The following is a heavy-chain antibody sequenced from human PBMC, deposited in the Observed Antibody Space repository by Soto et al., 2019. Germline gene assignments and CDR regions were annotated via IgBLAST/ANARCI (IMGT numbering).Heavy chain of an antibody. J-gene: IGHJ6*02. V-gene: IGHV3-30*18. CDR2: ISYDGSNK. Sequence: QVQLVESGGGVVQPGRSLRLSCAASGFTFSSYGMHWVRQAPGTGLEWVAVISYDGSNKYYADSVKGRFTISRDNSKNALYLQMNSLRAEDTAVYYCANVIRGVTAGGMDVWGQGTTVTVSS. CDR3: ANVIRGVTAGGMDV. CDR1: GFTFSSYG. D-gene: IGHD3-10*01.